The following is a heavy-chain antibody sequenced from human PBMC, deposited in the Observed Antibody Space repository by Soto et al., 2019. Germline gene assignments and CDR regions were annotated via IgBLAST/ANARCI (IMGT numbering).Heavy chain of an antibody. CDR2: IYYSGST. CDR3: ARGQLGITTTGTWDDFDY. V-gene: IGHV4-59*01. J-gene: IGHJ4*02. D-gene: IGHD3-9*01. CDR1: GDSISSYY. Sequence: QVQLQESGPRLVKPSETLSLTCTVSGDSISSYYWTWILQPPGKGLENIGYIYYSGSTYYNPYLKSPVNIPVDTDNTHFSLQLNSVTAADTAVYYCARGQLGITTTGTWDDFDYWGQGTQVTVSS.